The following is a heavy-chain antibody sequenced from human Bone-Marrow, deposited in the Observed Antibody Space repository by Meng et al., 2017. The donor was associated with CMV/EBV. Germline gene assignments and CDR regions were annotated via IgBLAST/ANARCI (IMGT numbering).Heavy chain of an antibody. V-gene: IGHV3-53*01. D-gene: IGHD1-26*01. CDR1: GFTVSGYY. CDR2: ISSGGFT. CDR3: ASLVGENHHDAFDI. J-gene: IGHJ3*02. Sequence: GESLKISCEASGFTVSGYYMSWVRQAPGKGLEFVAVISSGGFTYYADSVKGRFTISRDNAKNSLYLQMNSLRAEDTAVYYCASLVGENHHDAFDIWGQGTMVTVSS.